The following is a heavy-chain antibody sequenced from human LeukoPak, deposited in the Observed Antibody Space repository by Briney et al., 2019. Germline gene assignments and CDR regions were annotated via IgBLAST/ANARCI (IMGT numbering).Heavy chain of an antibody. CDR3: ARAYSGYDDWFDP. CDR2: IYPGDSDT. V-gene: IGHV5-51*01. Sequence: GESLKISCKASGYSFTGYWIGWARQMPGKGLEWMGIIYPGDSDTRYSPSFQGQVTISADKSISTAYLQWSSLKASDTAMYYCARAYSGYDDWFDPWGQGTLVTVSS. CDR1: GYSFTGYW. D-gene: IGHD5-12*01. J-gene: IGHJ5*02.